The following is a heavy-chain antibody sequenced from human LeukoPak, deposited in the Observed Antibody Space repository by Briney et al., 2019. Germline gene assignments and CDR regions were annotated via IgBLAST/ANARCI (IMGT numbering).Heavy chain of an antibody. V-gene: IGHV3-74*01. CDR2: INTDGSST. CDR3: ARDRDDFWSGYYGSFDY. CDR1: GFTFSSYW. J-gene: IGHJ4*02. Sequence: GGSLRLSCAASGFTFSSYWMHWVRQAPGKGLVWVSRINTDGSSTSYTDSVKGRFTISRDNAKNTLYLQMNSLSAEDTAVYYCARDRDDFWSGYYGSFDYWGQGTLDTVSS. D-gene: IGHD3-3*01.